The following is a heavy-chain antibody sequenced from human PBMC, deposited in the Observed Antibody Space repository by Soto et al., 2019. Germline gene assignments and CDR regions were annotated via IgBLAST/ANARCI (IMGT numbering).Heavy chain of an antibody. D-gene: IGHD3-3*01. V-gene: IGHV1-8*01. CDR3: ARGEATYDFWSGYAPLMHV. CDR1: GYTFTSYE. CDR2: MSPNSGNT. J-gene: IGHJ6*03. Sequence: QVQLVQSGAEVKKPGASVKVSCKASGYTFTSYEINWVRQATGQGLEWMGWMSPNSGNTGYAQKFQGRVTMTRNTSISTAYMELSSLRSEDTAVYYCARGEATYDFWSGYAPLMHVRGKGTTVTVSS.